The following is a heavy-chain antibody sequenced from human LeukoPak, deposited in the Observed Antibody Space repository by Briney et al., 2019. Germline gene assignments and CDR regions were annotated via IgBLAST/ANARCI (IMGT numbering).Heavy chain of an antibody. CDR1: GFTVSSNY. Sequence: PGGSLRLSCAASGFTVSSNYMSWVRQAPGKGLEWVSYISSGGSTIYHADSVKGRFTISRDNAKNSLYLQMNSLRAEDTAVYYCARLWEGDYWGQGTLVTVSS. V-gene: IGHV3-11*04. CDR2: ISSGGSTI. J-gene: IGHJ4*02. D-gene: IGHD1-26*01. CDR3: ARLWEGDY.